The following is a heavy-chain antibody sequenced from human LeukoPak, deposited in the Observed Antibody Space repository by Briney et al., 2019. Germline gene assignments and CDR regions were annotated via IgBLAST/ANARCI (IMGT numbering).Heavy chain of an antibody. CDR1: GFTFSRYW. CDR3: ARNQQLGGHSYYYYGMDV. V-gene: IGHV3-23*01. Sequence: GGSLRLSCVGSGFTFSRYWLNWVRQAPGKGLEWVSGISGGGVTTYYADSVKGRFTISRDNSKNTLYLQMNSLRADDTAIYYCARNQQLGGHSYYYYGMDVWGQGTTVTVSS. D-gene: IGHD3-16*01. CDR2: ISGGGVTT. J-gene: IGHJ6*02.